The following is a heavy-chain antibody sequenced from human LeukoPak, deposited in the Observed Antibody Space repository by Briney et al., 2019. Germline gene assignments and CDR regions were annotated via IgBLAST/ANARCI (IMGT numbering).Heavy chain of an antibody. CDR2: IIPIFGTA. Sequence: SVKVSCKASGGTFSSYAISWVRQAPGQGLEWMGGIIPIFGTANYAQKFQGRVTITTDESTSTAYMELSSLRSEDTAVYYCARDDPYGDYGFGFDPWGQGTLDTVSS. V-gene: IGHV1-69*05. J-gene: IGHJ5*02. CDR1: GGTFSSYA. CDR3: ARDDPYGDYGFGFDP. D-gene: IGHD4-17*01.